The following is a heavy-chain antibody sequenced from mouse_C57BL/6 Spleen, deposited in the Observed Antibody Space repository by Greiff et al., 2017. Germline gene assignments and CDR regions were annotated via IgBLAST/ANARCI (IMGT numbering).Heavy chain of an antibody. CDR3: ARGGYYSNFAY. Sequence: QVQLQQSGPGLVQPSQSLSITCTVSGFSLTSYGVHWVRQSPGTGLAWLGVIWSGGITDYNAAFISRLSISKDNSKSQVFFKMNSLQADDTAIYYCARGGYYSNFAYWGQGILVTVAA. V-gene: IGHV2-2*01. CDR1: GFSLTSYG. J-gene: IGHJ3*01. D-gene: IGHD2-5*01. CDR2: IWSGGIT.